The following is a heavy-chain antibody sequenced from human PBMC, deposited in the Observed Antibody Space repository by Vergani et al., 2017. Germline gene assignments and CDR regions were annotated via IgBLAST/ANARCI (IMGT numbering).Heavy chain of an antibody. Sequence: QVQLQESGPGPVKPSQTLSLTCSVSGDSLTSDFFYWTWIRQPAGTRLEWIGRVHSSGSTHYNPSLVGRVSVSMDTAKNEFSLDLQSVTAADTAVYFCARGCASNRCPTRGTFEIWGRGTLVTVSS. CDR3: ARGCASNRCPTRGTFEI. J-gene: IGHJ3*02. V-gene: IGHV4-61*02. CDR2: VHSSGST. CDR1: GDSLTSDFFY. D-gene: IGHD2/OR15-2a*01.